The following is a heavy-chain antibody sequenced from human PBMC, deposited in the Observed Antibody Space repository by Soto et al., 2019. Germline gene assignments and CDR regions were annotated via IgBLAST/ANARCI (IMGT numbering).Heavy chain of an antibody. CDR2: INPNSGGT. CDR3: AIRILATDLDDAFDI. CDR1: GYTFTGYY. J-gene: IGHJ3*02. V-gene: IGHV1-2*04. D-gene: IGHD2-21*02. Sequence: ASVKVSCKASGYTFTGYYMHWVRQAPGQGLEWMGWINPNSGGTNYAQKFQGWVTMTRDTSISTAYMELSRLRSDDTAVYYCAIRILATDLDDAFDIWGQGTMVTVSS.